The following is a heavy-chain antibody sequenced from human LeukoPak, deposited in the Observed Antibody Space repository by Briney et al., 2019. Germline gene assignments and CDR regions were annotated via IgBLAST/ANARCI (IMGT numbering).Heavy chain of an antibody. J-gene: IGHJ5*01. CDR1: GYTFTSYG. CDR3: ARDSFSSGWFGY. CDR2: ISAYNGNT. V-gene: IGHV1-18*01. Sequence: ASVKVSCKASGYTFTSYGISWVRQAPRQGLERMGWISAYNGNTNYAQKLQGRVTMTTDTSTSTAYMELRSLRSDDTAVYYCARDSFSSGWFGYWGQGTLVTVSS. D-gene: IGHD6-19*01.